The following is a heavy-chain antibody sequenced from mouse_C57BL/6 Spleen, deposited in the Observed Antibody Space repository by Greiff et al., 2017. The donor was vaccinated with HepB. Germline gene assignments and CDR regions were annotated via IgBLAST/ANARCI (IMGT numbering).Heavy chain of an antibody. D-gene: IGHD2-4*01. CDR3: ARPYDYDLYYFDY. Sequence: VQLQQPGAELVRPGSSVKLSCKASGYTFTSYWMHWVKQRPIQGLEWIGNIDPSDSETHYNQKFKDKATLTVDKSSSTAYMQLSSLTSEDSAVYYCARPYDYDLYYFDYWGQGTTLTVSS. V-gene: IGHV1-52*01. J-gene: IGHJ2*01. CDR2: IDPSDSET. CDR1: GYTFTSYW.